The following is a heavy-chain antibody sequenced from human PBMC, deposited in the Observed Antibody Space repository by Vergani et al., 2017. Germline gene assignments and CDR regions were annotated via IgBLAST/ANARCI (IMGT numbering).Heavy chain of an antibody. J-gene: IGHJ5*02. Sequence: QVQLQESGPGLVKPSQTLSLTCTVSGGSISSGDYYWSWIRQPPGKGLEWIGYIYYSGSTYYNPSLKSRVTISVDTSKNQFSLKLSSVTAADTAEYYCAREEGYYYGSGSYFYNWFDPWGQGTLVTVSS. CDR3: AREEGYYYGSGSYFYNWFDP. CDR2: IYYSGST. V-gene: IGHV4-30-4*08. D-gene: IGHD3-10*01. CDR1: GGSISSGDYY.